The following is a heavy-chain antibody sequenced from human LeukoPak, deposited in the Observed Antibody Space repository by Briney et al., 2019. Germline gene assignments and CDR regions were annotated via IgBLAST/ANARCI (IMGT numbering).Heavy chain of an antibody. D-gene: IGHD4-11*01. Sequence: PSETLSLTCAVSGGSISSSNWWSWVRQPPGKGLEWIGEIHHSGSTNYNPSLKSRVTISVDTSKNQFSLRLTSMTAADTALYYCASLRERSYYARGFDYWGHGNMVTVSS. CDR3: ASLRERSYYARGFDY. J-gene: IGHJ4*01. V-gene: IGHV4-4*02. CDR2: IHHSGST. CDR1: GGSISSSNW.